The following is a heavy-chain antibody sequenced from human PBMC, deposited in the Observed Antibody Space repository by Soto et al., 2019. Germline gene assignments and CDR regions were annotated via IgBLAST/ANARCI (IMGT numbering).Heavy chain of an antibody. CDR2: INHSGST. D-gene: IGHD1-1*01. Sequence: QVQLQQWGAGLLKPSETLSLTCAVYGGSFSGYYWSWIRQPPGKGLEWIGEINHSGSTNYNPSLKSRVTISVDPSKNQFSLKLSSVTAAATAVYYCARGGLRHPRDNPLDYWGQGTLVTVSS. CDR1: GGSFSGYY. J-gene: IGHJ4*02. CDR3: ARGGLRHPRDNPLDY. V-gene: IGHV4-34*01.